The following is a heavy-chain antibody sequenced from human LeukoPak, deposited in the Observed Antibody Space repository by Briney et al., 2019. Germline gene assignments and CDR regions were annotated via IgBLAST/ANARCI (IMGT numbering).Heavy chain of an antibody. V-gene: IGHV3-48*03. J-gene: IGHJ4*02. Sequence: GGSLRLSCAASGFTFSSYEMNWVRQAPGKGLEWVSYISSSGSTIYYADSVKGRFTISRDNSKNTLYLQMNSLRAEDTAVYYCAKDVAHYDYVWGSYRTGNSDYWGQGTLVTVSS. D-gene: IGHD3-16*02. CDR3: AKDVAHYDYVWGSYRTGNSDY. CDR1: GFTFSSYE. CDR2: ISSSGSTI.